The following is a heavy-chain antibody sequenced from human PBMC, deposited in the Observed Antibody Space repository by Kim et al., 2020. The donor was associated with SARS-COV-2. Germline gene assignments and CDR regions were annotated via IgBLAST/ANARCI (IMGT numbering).Heavy chain of an antibody. CDR2: IYYSGST. CDR3: ARDSSGYSLGVDAFDI. CDR1: GGSISSSSYY. J-gene: IGHJ3*02. Sequence: SETLSLTCTVSGGSISSSSYYWGWIRQPPGKGLEWIGSIYYSGSTYYNPSLKSRVTISVDTSKNQFSLKLSSVTAADTAVYYCARDSSGYSLGVDAFDI. D-gene: IGHD3-22*01. V-gene: IGHV4-39*02.